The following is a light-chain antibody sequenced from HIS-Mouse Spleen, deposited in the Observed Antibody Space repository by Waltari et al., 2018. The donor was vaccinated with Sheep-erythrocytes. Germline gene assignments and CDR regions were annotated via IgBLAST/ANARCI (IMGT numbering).Light chain of an antibody. CDR1: SSDVGGYNY. CDR2: DVS. V-gene: IGLV2-11*02. CDR3: CSYAGSYNHV. J-gene: IGLJ1*01. Sequence: QSALTQPRSVSGSPGQSGTSSCTVTSSDVGGYNYVSWYQQHPGKAPTLMIYDVSKRPSGVPDRFSGSKSGNTASLTISGLQAEDEADYYCCSYAGSYNHVFATGTKVTVL.